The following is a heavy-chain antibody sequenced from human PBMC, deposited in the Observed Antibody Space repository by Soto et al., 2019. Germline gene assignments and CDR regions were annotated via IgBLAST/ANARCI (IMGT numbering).Heavy chain of an antibody. CDR2: IWFDGVKE. J-gene: IGHJ6*02. Sequence: GGSLRLSCAVSGFSFSTYAMHWVRQAPGKGLEWLAIIWFDGVKEYYAESVRGRFTISIDNSKNTVFLQMDTVGAEGSALYYCTRATFDVWGQGATVTVSS. CDR1: GFSFSTYA. V-gene: IGHV3-33*01. CDR3: TRATFDV.